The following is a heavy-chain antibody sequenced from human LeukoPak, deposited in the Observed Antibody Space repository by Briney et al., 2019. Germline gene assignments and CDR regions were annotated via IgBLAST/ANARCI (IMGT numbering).Heavy chain of an antibody. CDR2: INPNSGGT. D-gene: IGHD5-12*01. CDR3: ARDRYSGYDYYYYYGMDV. J-gene: IGHJ6*02. Sequence: ASVKVSCKASGYTFTGYYMHWVRQAPGQGLEWMGWINPNSGGTNYAQKFQGWVTMTRDTSTSTAYMELSRLRSDDTAVYYCARDRYSGYDYYYYYGMDVWGQGTTVTVSS. CDR1: GYTFTGYY. V-gene: IGHV1-2*04.